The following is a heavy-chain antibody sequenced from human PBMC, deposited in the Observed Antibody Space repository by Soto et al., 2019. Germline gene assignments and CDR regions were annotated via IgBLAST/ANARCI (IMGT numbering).Heavy chain of an antibody. CDR2: ILPIFGTA. V-gene: IGHV1-69*01. CDR3: ARERYSYGFYYYYGMDV. Sequence: QVQLVQSGAEVKKPGSSVKVSCKASVGTFSSYAISWVRQAPGQGLEWMGGILPIFGTANYAKKFQGRVTITAHESTSTAYMELSSLRSEDTAVYYCARERYSYGFYYYYGMDVWGQGTTVTVSS. CDR1: VGTFSSYA. D-gene: IGHD5-18*01. J-gene: IGHJ6*02.